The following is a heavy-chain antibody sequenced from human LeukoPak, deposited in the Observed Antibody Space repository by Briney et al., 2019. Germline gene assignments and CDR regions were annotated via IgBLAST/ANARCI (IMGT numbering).Heavy chain of an antibody. CDR1: GFPFNTYE. V-gene: IGHV3-48*03. Sequence: GGSLTLSCAASGFPFNTYEMNWVRQAPGKGLEWVSYISSSGSTIYYADSVKGRLTISRDNAKNSLYLQMNSLRAEDTGVYYCARVGAYAAVNCWGQGTRVTVSS. D-gene: IGHD3-16*01. CDR2: ISSSGSTI. J-gene: IGHJ4*02. CDR3: ARVGAYAAVNC.